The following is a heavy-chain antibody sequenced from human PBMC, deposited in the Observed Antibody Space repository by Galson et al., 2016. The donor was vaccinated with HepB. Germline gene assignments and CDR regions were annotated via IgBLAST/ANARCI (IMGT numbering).Heavy chain of an antibody. CDR3: ARDPGRSSSSN. CDR1: GFSFSDYY. J-gene: IGHJ4*02. CDR2: ISDSGTST. V-gene: IGHV3-11*01. D-gene: IGHD6-13*01. Sequence: SLRLSCAASGFSFSDYYMTWIRQAPGKGLEFVSYISDSGTSTFYADSVKGRFTISRDNAKNSLYLQMNSLRAEDTAIYYCARDPGRSSSSNWGQGTLVTVSS.